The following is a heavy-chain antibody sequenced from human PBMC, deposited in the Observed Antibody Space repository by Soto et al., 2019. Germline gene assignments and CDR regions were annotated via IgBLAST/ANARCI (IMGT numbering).Heavy chain of an antibody. Sequence: EVQLLESGGGLVQPGGSLRLSCAASGFTFSSYAMSWVRQAPGKGLEWVSEISGGGRNTYYADSVKGRFTISRDNSKNTLYLQMNSLRAEDTAVYYCAKARGGDYYYDMDVWSQGTTVTVSS. J-gene: IGHJ6*02. V-gene: IGHV3-23*01. CDR2: ISGGGRNT. CDR3: AKARGGDYYYDMDV. D-gene: IGHD2-15*01. CDR1: GFTFSSYA.